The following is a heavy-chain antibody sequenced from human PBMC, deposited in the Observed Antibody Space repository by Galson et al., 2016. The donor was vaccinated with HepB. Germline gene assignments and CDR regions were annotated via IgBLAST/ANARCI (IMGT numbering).Heavy chain of an antibody. CDR1: GFTFSRSA. V-gene: IGHV3-30*04. Sequence: SLRLSCAASGFTFSRSAMHWVRQAPGKGLDWVAVISDGGSSKYYADSVKGRFTISRDNAKDTLYLQLNGLRPEDTAVYYCAKEGDYYESSGYYFGRDWGQGTLVTVSS. D-gene: IGHD3-22*01. CDR2: ISDGGSSK. CDR3: AKEGDYYESSGYYFGRD. J-gene: IGHJ4*02.